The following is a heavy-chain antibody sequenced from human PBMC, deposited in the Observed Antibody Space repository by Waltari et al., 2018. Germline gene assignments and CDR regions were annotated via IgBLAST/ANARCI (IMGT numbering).Heavy chain of an antibody. J-gene: IGHJ4*02. CDR2: ITPMIGIT. CDR1: GGTFSSYA. D-gene: IGHD3-22*01. V-gene: IGHV1-69*09. Sequence: QVHLEQSGAEVKKPGSSVKVSCKASGGTFSSYAISWVRQAPGQGLEWMGRITPMIGITNYAEKVQGRVTITADKPTSTAYMELSSLRSEDTAVYYCAREAAPYDYDSSGYFFDYWGQGTLVTVSS. CDR3: AREAAPYDYDSSGYFFDY.